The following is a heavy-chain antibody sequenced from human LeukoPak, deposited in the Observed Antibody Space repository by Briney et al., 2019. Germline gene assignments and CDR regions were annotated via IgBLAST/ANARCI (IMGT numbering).Heavy chain of an antibody. D-gene: IGHD6-13*01. CDR2: IWYDGSNK. V-gene: IGHV3-33*01. CDR3: ARDLVPLAAAGYYGMDV. Sequence: GRSLRLSCAASGFTFSSYGMHWVRQAPGKGLEWVAVIWYDGSNKYYADSVKGRFTISRDNSKNTLYLQMNSLRAEDTAVYYCARDLVPLAAAGYYGMDVWGQGTTVTVSS. J-gene: IGHJ6*02. CDR1: GFTFSSYG.